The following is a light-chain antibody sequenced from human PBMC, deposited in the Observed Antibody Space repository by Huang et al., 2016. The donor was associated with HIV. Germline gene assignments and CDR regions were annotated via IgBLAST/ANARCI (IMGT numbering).Light chain of an antibody. V-gene: IGKV1-27*01. CDR3: QRYDSAPRA. CDR1: QDIGNF. Sequence: DIQMTQSPSSLSASPGVRVNLSCRANQDIGNFLAWYQHKPGGVPRLLIYGASTLQSGVPARFSGRGSGTDFTLTSTSFQPDDVATYYCQRYDSAPRAFGQGTKVEI. CDR2: GAS. J-gene: IGKJ1*01.